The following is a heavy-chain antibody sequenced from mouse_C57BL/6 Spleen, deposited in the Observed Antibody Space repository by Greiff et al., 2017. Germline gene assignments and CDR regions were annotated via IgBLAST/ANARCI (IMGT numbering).Heavy chain of an antibody. CDR2: IDPNSGGT. Sequence: VQLKQPGAELVKPGASVKLSCKASGYTFTSYWMHWVKQRPGRGLEWIGRIDPNSGGTKYNEKFKSKATLTVDKPSSTAYMQLSSLTSEDSAVYYCARCYDYPYYAMDYWGQGTSVTVSS. J-gene: IGHJ4*01. D-gene: IGHD2-4*01. CDR1: GYTFTSYW. CDR3: ARCYDYPYYAMDY. V-gene: IGHV1-72*01.